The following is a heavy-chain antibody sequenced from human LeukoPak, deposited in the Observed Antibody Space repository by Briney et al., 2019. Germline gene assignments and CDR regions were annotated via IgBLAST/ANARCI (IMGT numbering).Heavy chain of an antibody. V-gene: IGHV3-20*04. D-gene: IGHD2/OR15-2a*01. Sequence: GGSLRLSCAASGFTFDDYGMSWVRQAPGKGLEWVSGINWNGGSTGYADSVKGRFTISRDNAKNSLYLQMNSLRAEDTAVYYCARSVGIVFFDYWGQGTLVTVSS. J-gene: IGHJ4*02. CDR2: INWNGGST. CDR3: ARSVGIVFFDY. CDR1: GFTFDDYG.